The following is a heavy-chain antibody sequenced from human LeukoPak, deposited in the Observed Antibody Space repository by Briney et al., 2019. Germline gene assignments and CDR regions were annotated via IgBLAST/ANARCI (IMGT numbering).Heavy chain of an antibody. CDR1: GGSMTSNNYY. J-gene: IGHJ4*02. CDR3: CRPHCSNSVCSSSRVDF. Sequence: SETLSLTCTVSGGSMTSNNYYWGWIRQPPGKGLEWIGNIHYSGSTYYSPSLKNRVTISVDTSKNQFSLRLKSVTAADTAVYYCCRPHCSNSVCSSSRVDFWGQGTLVTVPS. CDR2: IHYSGST. D-gene: IGHD2-8*01. V-gene: IGHV4-39*01.